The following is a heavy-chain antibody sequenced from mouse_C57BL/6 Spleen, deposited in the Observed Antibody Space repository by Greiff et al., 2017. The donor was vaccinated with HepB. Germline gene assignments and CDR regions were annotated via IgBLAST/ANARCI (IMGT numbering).Heavy chain of an antibody. V-gene: IGHV1-82*01. Sequence: VQLQQSGPELVKPGASVKISCKASGYAFSSSWLNWVKQRPGKGLEWIGRIYPGDGDTNYNGKFKGKATLTADKSSSTAYMQLSSLTSEDSAVYFCASWLLRLSSFDYWGQGTTLTVSS. CDR1: GYAFSSSW. J-gene: IGHJ2*01. CDR2: IYPGDGDT. CDR3: ASWLLRLSSFDY. D-gene: IGHD2-3*01.